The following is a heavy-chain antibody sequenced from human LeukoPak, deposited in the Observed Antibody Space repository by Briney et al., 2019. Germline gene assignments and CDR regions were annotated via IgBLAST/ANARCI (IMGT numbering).Heavy chain of an antibody. CDR2: IYYSGST. J-gene: IGHJ4*02. Sequence: PSETLSLTCTVSGGSISSSSYYWGWIRQPPGKGLEWIGSIYYSGSTYYNPSLKSRVTISVDTSKNQFSLKLSSVTAADTAVYYCAAETGMEGDYFDYWGQGTLVTVSS. CDR3: AAETGMEGDYFDY. D-gene: IGHD7-27*01. V-gene: IGHV4-39*07. CDR1: GGSISSSSYY.